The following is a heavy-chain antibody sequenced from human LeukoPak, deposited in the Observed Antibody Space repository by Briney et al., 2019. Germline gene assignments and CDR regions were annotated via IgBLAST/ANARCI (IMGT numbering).Heavy chain of an antibody. Sequence: GRSLRLSCAASGFTFSSYGMNWVRQAPGKGLEWVAVISYDGSNKYYADSVKGRFTISRDNSKNTLYLQMNSLRAEDTAVYYCAKGSFRGVISHLYYWGQGTLVTVSS. V-gene: IGHV3-30*18. CDR3: AKGSFRGVISHLYY. D-gene: IGHD3-10*01. J-gene: IGHJ4*02. CDR1: GFTFSSYG. CDR2: ISYDGSNK.